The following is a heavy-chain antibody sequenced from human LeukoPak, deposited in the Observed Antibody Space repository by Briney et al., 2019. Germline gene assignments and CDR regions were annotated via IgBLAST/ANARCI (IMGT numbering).Heavy chain of an antibody. J-gene: IGHJ1*01. V-gene: IGHV1-2*02. CDR2: IHPASGGT. Sequence: GASVKVSCKASGYTFTGYYLHWVRQAPGQGLEWMGWIHPASGGTNYAQKFQGRVTMTRDTSVSTAYMELSSLRSDDTAVYYCARLAAVPGWGQGTLVSVSS. CDR3: ARLAAVPG. CDR1: GYTFTGYY. D-gene: IGHD6-19*01.